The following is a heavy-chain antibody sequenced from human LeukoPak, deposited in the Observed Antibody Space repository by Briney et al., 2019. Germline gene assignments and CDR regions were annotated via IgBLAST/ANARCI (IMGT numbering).Heavy chain of an antibody. D-gene: IGHD3-10*01. CDR1: GFTVSNNY. CDR3: ASHYNSGSDPAY. V-gene: IGHV3-53*01. CDR2: IYSGGTT. J-gene: IGHJ4*02. Sequence: PGGSLRLSCAASGFTVSNNYMNWVRQAPGKGLEWVSVIYSGGTTYYADSVKGRFTISRDNSKNTLYLQMNSLRAEDTAVYYCASHYNSGSDPAYWGQGTLVTVSS.